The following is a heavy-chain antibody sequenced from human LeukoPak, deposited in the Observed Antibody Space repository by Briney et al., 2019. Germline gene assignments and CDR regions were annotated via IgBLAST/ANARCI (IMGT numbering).Heavy chain of an antibody. CDR2: IYYSGST. CDR3: ARGGDTAIVQDY. CDR1: GGSISSGDYY. V-gene: IGHV4-30-4*01. D-gene: IGHD5-18*01. J-gene: IGHJ4*02. Sequence: PSETLSLTSTVSGGSISSGDYYWSWIRQPPGKGREGIGYIYYSGSTYYNPSLKSRVTISVDTSKNQFSLKLSSVTAADTAVYYCARGGDTAIVQDYWGQGILVTVSS.